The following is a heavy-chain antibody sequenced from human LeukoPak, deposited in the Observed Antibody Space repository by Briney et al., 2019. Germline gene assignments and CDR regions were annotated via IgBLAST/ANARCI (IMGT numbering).Heavy chain of an antibody. D-gene: IGHD6-19*01. J-gene: IGHJ4*02. V-gene: IGHV3-21*01. CDR2: INSGNNYI. CDR1: GFTFSDYT. CDR3: AKVLQWLAPDA. Sequence: GGSLRLSCVASGFTFSDYTMHWVRQAPGKALEWVSSINSGNNYIYYADSVKGRFTISRDNSKNTLYLQMNSLRAEDTAVYYCAKVLQWLAPDAWGQGTLVTVSS.